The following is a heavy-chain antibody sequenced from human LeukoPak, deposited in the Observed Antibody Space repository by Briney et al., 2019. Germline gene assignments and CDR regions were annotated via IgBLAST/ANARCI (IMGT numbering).Heavy chain of an antibody. D-gene: IGHD2-15*01. CDR3: ARVVPDGYSDY. CDR1: GGSISSYY. V-gene: IGHV4-59*01. Sequence: SETLSPTCSVSGGSISSYYWSWIRQPPGRGLEWIGYIYSSGTTRYNPSLQSRLTILVDMSKSQFSLKLSSVTAADTAVYYCARVVPDGYSDYWGQGSLVTVSS. J-gene: IGHJ4*02. CDR2: IYSSGTT.